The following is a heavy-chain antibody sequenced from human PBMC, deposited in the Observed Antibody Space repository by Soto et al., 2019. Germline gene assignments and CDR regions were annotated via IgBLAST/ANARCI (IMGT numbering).Heavy chain of an antibody. CDR2: ISYDGSNK. V-gene: IGHV3-30*18. CDR3: AKLNRYSSGWTDY. CDR1: GFTFSSYG. Sequence: LRLSCAASGFTFSSYGMHWVRQAPGKGLEWVAVISYDGSNKYYADSVKGRFTISRDNSKNTLYLQMNSLRAEDTAVYYCAKLNRYSSGWTDYWGQGTLVTVSS. J-gene: IGHJ4*02. D-gene: IGHD6-19*01.